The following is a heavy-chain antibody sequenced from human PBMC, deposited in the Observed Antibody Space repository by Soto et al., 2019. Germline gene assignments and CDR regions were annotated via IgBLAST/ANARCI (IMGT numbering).Heavy chain of an antibody. D-gene: IGHD1-26*01. CDR3: AREGDSGSYYHAFDI. Sequence: SETLSLTCTVSGGSISSYYWSWIRQPPGKGLEWIGYIYYSGSTNYNPSLKSRVTISVDTSKNQFSLKLSSVTAADTAVYYCAREGDSGSYYHAFDIWGQGTMVTVSS. CDR1: GGSISSYY. V-gene: IGHV4-59*01. J-gene: IGHJ3*02. CDR2: IYYSGST.